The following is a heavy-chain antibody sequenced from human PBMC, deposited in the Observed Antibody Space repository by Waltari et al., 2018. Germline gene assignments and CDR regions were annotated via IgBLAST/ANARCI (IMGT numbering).Heavy chain of an antibody. CDR2: IYYSGST. Sequence: QVQLQESGPGLVKPSQTLSLTCTVSGGSISSGGYYWSWIRQHPGKGLEWIGYIYYSGSTYYNPSLKSRVTISVDTSKNQFSLKLSSVTAADTAVYYCARSLVFGVVILGVDYWGQGTLVTVSS. CDR1: GGSISSGGYY. J-gene: IGHJ4*02. V-gene: IGHV4-31*03. CDR3: ARSLVFGVVILGVDY. D-gene: IGHD3-3*01.